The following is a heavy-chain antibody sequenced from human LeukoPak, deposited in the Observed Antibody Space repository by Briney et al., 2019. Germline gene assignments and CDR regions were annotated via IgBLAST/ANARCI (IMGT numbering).Heavy chain of an antibody. CDR2: ISSNSGSI. J-gene: IGHJ3*02. V-gene: IGHV3-48*02. CDR3: ARDYFYDNADAFDI. CDR1: GFTFSSYN. Sequence: GGSLRLSCAASGFTFSSYNMNWVRQAPGKGLEWVPYISSNSGSIYYTDSVRGRFAISRDNAKNSLYLQMNSLRDEDTAVYYCARDYFYDNADAFDIWGQGTMVTVSS. D-gene: IGHD3-22*01.